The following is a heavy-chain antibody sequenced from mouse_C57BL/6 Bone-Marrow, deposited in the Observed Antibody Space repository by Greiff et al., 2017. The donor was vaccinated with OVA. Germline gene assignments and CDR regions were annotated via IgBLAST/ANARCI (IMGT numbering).Heavy chain of an antibody. CDR3: ARDGGPWFAY. J-gene: IGHJ3*01. V-gene: IGHV1-69*01. Sequence: QVQLQQPGAELVMPGASVKLSCKASGYTFTSYWMHWVKQRHGQGLEGIGEIDPSDSYTNYNQKFKGKSTLTVDKSSSTAYMQLSSLTSEDSAFYYCARDGGPWFAYWGQGTLVTVSA. CDR1: GYTFTSYW. CDR2: IDPSDSYT. D-gene: IGHD1-1*01.